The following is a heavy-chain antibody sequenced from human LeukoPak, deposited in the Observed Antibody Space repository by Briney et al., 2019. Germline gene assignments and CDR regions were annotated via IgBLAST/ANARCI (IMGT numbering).Heavy chain of an antibody. J-gene: IGHJ4*02. CDR1: GYTLTNHG. CDR3: ARGSGSYPYYFDY. V-gene: IGHV1-18*01. Sequence: GSVKVSRKASGYTLTNHGINRVRQAPGQGLEGVGWISVYNGNTNYAQKLQGRVTMTTDTSTSTVYMELRSLRSDDTAVYYCARGSGSYPYYFDYWGQGTLVTVSS. D-gene: IGHD1-26*01. CDR2: ISVYNGNT.